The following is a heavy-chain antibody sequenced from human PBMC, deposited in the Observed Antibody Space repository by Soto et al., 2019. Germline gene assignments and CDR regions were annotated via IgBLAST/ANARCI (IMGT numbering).Heavy chain of an antibody. Sequence: PSETLSLTCAVYGGSFSGYYWSWIRQPPGKGLEWIGEINHSGSTNYNPSLKSRVTISVDTSKNQFSLKLSSVTAADTAVYYCARDTQGIVVVQAAKEGMDVWGQGTTVTVSS. CDR1: GGSFSGYY. J-gene: IGHJ6*02. D-gene: IGHD2-2*01. CDR3: ARDTQGIVVVQAAKEGMDV. CDR2: INHSGST. V-gene: IGHV4-34*01.